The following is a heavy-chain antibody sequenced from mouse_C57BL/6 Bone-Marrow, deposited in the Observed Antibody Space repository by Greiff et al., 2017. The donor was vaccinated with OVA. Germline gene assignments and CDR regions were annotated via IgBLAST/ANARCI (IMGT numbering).Heavy chain of an antibody. J-gene: IGHJ2*01. Sequence: QVQLKESGAELARPGASVKLSCKASGYTFTSYGISWVKQRTGQGLEWIGEIYPRSGNTYYNEKFKGKATLTADKSSSTAYMELRSLTSEDSAVYFCASITTVVASFDYWGQGTTLTVSS. CDR2: IYPRSGNT. V-gene: IGHV1-81*01. D-gene: IGHD1-1*01. CDR3: ASITTVVASFDY. CDR1: GYTFTSYG.